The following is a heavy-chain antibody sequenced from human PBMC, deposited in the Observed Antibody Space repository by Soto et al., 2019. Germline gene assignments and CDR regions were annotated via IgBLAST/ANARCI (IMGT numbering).Heavy chain of an antibody. J-gene: IGHJ4*02. D-gene: IGHD6-19*01. V-gene: IGHV3-30-3*01. CDR1: GFTLSSYA. CDR2: ISKGGSNL. Sequence: GVSLRLSCSASGFTLSSYAIHWVRQAPGKGLEWVTVISKGGSNLYFADSVKGRFTISRDNSKNTLYLQMNSLRSEDKAVYYCAREVEYTSAFGISSSFDYWGQGTLVTVSA. CDR3: AREVEYTSAFGISSSFDY.